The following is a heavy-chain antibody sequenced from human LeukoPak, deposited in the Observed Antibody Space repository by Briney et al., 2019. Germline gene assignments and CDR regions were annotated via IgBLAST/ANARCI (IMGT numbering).Heavy chain of an antibody. D-gene: IGHD6-19*01. CDR1: GFTFSSYG. J-gene: IGHJ4*02. V-gene: IGHV3-30*18. Sequence: GRSLRLSCAASGFTFSSYGMHWVRQAPGKGLEWVAVISYDGSNKYYADSVKGRFTISRDNSKNTLYLQMNSLRAEDTAVYYCAKSGEEYSSGWYWGLDYWGQGTLVTVSS. CDR2: ISYDGSNK. CDR3: AKSGEEYSSGWYWGLDY.